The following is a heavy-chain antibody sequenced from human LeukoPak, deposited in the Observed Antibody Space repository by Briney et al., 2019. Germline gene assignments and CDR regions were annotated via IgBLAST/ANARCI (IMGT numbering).Heavy chain of an antibody. Sequence: PVGSLRLSCAASGFTFSDYNMHWVRQAPGKGLDWVALMSPDGNKKYYADSVKGRFTISRDNSKNTLYLQMNSLRAEDTAVYYCASSYCGGTLCYDHYWGHGTLVTVSS. D-gene: IGHD2-21*01. CDR1: GFTFSDYN. CDR3: ASSYCGGTLCYDHY. J-gene: IGHJ4*01. CDR2: MSPDGNKK. V-gene: IGHV3-30*14.